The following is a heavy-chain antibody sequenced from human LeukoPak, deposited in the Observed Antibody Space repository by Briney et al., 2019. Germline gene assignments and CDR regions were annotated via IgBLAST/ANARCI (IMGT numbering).Heavy chain of an antibody. CDR2: IKQDGSEK. V-gene: IGHV3-7*01. Sequence: GGSLRLSCAASGFTFSSYWMSWVRQAPGKGLEWVANIKQDGSEKYYVDSVKGRFTISRDNAKNSLYLQMNSLRAEDTAVYYCATTPLYDSSGYYYSTFGFDYWGQGTLVTVSS. J-gene: IGHJ4*02. CDR3: ATTPLYDSSGYYYSTFGFDY. CDR1: GFTFSSYW. D-gene: IGHD3-22*01.